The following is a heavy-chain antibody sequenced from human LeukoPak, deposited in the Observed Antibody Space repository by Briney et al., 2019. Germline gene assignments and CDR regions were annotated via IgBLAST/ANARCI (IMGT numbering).Heavy chain of an antibody. CDR1: GFTFSSYW. CDR2: INSDGSST. CDR3: AKVTGYEDPDY. D-gene: IGHD2-2*01. Sequence: GGSLRLSCAASGFTFSSYWMHWVRQAPGKGLVWVSRINSDGSSTSYADSVKGRFTISRDNSKNTLYLQMNSLRAEDTAVYYCAKVTGYEDPDYWGQGTLVTVSS. J-gene: IGHJ4*02. V-gene: IGHV3-74*01.